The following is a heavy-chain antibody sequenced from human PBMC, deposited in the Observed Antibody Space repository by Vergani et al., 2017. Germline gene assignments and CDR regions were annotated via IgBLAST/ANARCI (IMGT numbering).Heavy chain of an antibody. D-gene: IGHD1-14*01. CDR2: IIPIFGTA. J-gene: IGHJ6*02. Sequence: QVQLVQSGAEVKKPGSSVKVSCKASVGTFSSYAISWVRQAPGQGLEWMGRIIPIFGTANYAQKFQGRVTITSDESTSTAYMELSSLRSEDTAVYYCARDSRKEGENPAYYYYGMDVWGQGTTVTVSS. CDR3: ARDSRKEGENPAYYYYGMDV. V-gene: IGHV1-69*18. CDR1: VGTFSSYA.